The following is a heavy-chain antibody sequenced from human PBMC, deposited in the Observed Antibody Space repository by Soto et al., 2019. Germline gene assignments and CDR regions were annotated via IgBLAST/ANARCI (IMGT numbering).Heavy chain of an antibody. Sequence: QVQLVQSGAEVKKPGASVKVSCKASGYTFTSYGISWVRQAPGQGLEWMGWISAYNGNTNYAQKLQGRVTMTTDTSTSTAYMELRSLRSDDTVVYYCARDGPLPILELWFGELGGSWFDPWGQGTLVTVSS. J-gene: IGHJ5*02. CDR2: ISAYNGNT. CDR3: ARDGPLPILELWFGELGGSWFDP. D-gene: IGHD3-10*01. CDR1: GYTFTSYG. V-gene: IGHV1-18*04.